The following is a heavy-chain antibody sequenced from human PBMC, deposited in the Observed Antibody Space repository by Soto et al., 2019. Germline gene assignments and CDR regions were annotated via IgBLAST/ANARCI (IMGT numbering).Heavy chain of an antibody. CDR1: GGSISSYY. D-gene: IGHD3-16*02. Sequence: PSETLSLTCTVSGGSISSYYWSWIRQPPGKGLEWIGYIYYSGSTNYNPSLKSRVTISVDTSKNQFSLKLSSVTAADTAVYYCARDHCGWDVWGSHRPCHWFDPWGQATLVTVSS. J-gene: IGHJ5*02. CDR2: IYYSGST. V-gene: IGHV4-59*01. CDR3: ARDHCGWDVWGSHRPCHWFDP.